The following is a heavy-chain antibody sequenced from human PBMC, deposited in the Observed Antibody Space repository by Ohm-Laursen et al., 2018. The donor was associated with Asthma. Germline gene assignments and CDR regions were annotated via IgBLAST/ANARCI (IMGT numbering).Heavy chain of an antibody. D-gene: IGHD2-15*01. CDR2: INSVFATT. CDR3: GRKRGSCITSTCYSLDF. V-gene: IGHV1-69*01. Sequence: SSVKVSCKSSGGTFTNYVIGWVRQAPGQGLEWMGGINSVFATTDYGQKFRGRVTITADESTATVYMELSSLRSDDTALYYCGRKRGSCITSTCYSLDFWGQGTLVTVSS. CDR1: GGTFTNYV. J-gene: IGHJ4*02.